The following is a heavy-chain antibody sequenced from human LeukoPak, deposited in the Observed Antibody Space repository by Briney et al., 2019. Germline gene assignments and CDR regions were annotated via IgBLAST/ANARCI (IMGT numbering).Heavy chain of an antibody. Sequence: ESGPALVKPTQTLTLTCTFSGFSLSTSGMFVNWIRQPPGKALEWLALINWDDDKYYSTSLKTRLTISKDTSKNQVVLTMTNMDPVDTATYYCARISYHDSIGYYPDYWGQGTLVTVSS. CDR3: ARISYHDSIGYYPDY. CDR2: INWDDDK. J-gene: IGHJ4*02. V-gene: IGHV2-70*01. D-gene: IGHD3-22*01. CDR1: GFSLSTSGMF.